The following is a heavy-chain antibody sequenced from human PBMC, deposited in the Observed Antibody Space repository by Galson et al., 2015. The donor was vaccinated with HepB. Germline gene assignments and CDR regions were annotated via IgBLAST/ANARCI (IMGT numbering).Heavy chain of an antibody. V-gene: IGHV3-30*04. CDR3: AGPLLRGYFDY. CDR2: ISYDGTIK. J-gene: IGHJ4*02. CDR1: GFTFNTFA. D-gene: IGHD3-10*01. Sequence: SLRLSCAASGFTFNTFAFHWVRQAPGKGLEWVAVISYDGTIKYYADSVRGRFTISRDDSKNTLYLQMNSLRTDDTAVYYCAGPLLRGYFDYWGQGAMVSVSS.